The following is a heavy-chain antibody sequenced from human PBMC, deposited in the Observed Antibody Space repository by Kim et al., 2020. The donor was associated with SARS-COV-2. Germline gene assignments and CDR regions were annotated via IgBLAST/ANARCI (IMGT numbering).Heavy chain of an antibody. CDR2: IYTSGST. J-gene: IGHJ3*02. CDR3: ARGYCSSTSCLGPLDAFDI. D-gene: IGHD2-2*01. CDR1: GGSISSYY. V-gene: IGHV4-4*07. Sequence: SETLSLTCTVSGGSISSYYWSWIRQPAGKGLEWIGRIYTSGSTNYNPSLKSRVTMSVDTSKNQFSLKLSSVTAADTAVYYCARGYCSSTSCLGPLDAFDIWGQGTMVTVSS.